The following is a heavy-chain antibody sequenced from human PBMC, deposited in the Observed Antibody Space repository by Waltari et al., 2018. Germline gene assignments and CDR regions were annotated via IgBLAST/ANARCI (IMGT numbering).Heavy chain of an antibody. CDR1: GGSISSGSYY. Sequence: QVQLQESGPGLVKPSQPLSLTCTVSGGSISSGSYYWSWIRQPAGKGLEWIGRIYTSGSTNYNPALKSRVTISVDTSKNQFSLKLSSVTAADTAVYYCARGGRYYYDSSGYFDYWGQGTLVTVSS. CDR3: ARGGRYYYDSSGYFDY. D-gene: IGHD3-22*01. CDR2: IYTSGST. J-gene: IGHJ4*02. V-gene: IGHV4-61*02.